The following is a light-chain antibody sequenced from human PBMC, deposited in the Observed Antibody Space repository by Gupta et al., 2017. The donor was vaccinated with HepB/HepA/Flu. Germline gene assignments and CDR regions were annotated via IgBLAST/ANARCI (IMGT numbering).Light chain of an antibody. CDR3: QSYDGSLSGLV. Sequence: GTITCTGSSSNMGAGDDLYWYQQRPAPAPNLLMYGNSNRGSGVPDRFSGSKSGASAALAITGLPAEDEADYYCQSYDGSLSGLVFGGGTKLTVL. J-gene: IGLJ2*01. CDR2: GNS. V-gene: IGLV1-40*03. CDR1: SSNMGAGDD.